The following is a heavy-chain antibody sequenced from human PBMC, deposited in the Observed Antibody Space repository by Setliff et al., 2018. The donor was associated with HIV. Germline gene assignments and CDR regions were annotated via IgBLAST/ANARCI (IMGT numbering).Heavy chain of an antibody. V-gene: IGHV4-39*07. D-gene: IGHD3-3*01. CDR2: IHYSGSA. Sequence: SETLSLTCTVSSDSISSSSHYWGWIRQPPGKGLEWIGSIHYSGSANYNPSLKSRVTISLDTSRNQFSLKLTSMTAADTSVYYCACRYYDLWSNYYTGIPYWGQGTLVTVS. J-gene: IGHJ4*02. CDR1: SDSISSSSHY. CDR3: ACRYYDLWSNYYTGIPY.